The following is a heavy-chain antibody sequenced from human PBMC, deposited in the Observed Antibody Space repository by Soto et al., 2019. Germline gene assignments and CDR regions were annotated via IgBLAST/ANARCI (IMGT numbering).Heavy chain of an antibody. CDR3: ASRWAHDAFDI. CDR2: FDADDGET. J-gene: IGHJ3*02. V-gene: IGHV1-24*01. CDR1: GYTLTDLS. Sequence: QVQLVQSGAEVKKPGASVKVSCKVSGYTLTDLSMPWVRQAPGKGLEWMGGFDADDGETIYAQKFQGRVTMTEDTSTDTAYMELSSLSSEDTAEYYGASRWAHDAFDIWGQGTMVTVSS.